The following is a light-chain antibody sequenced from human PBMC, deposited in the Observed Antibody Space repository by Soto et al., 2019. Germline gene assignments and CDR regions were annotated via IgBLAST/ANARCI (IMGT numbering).Light chain of an antibody. CDR1: SSNIGSNT. CDR3: AAWDDSLNGPYV. Sequence: QSVLTQPPSAPGTPGQRVTISCSGSSSNIGSNTVNWYRQLPGTAPKLLIYSNNQRPSGVPDRFSGSKSGTSASLAISGLQSEDEADYYCAAWDDSLNGPYVFGTGTKVTVL. J-gene: IGLJ1*01. CDR2: SNN. V-gene: IGLV1-44*01.